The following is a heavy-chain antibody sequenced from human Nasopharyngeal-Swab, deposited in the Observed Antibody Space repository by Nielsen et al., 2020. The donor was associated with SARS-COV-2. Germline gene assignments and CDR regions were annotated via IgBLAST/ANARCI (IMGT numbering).Heavy chain of an antibody. CDR2: INPSGGST. V-gene: IGHV1-46*01. CDR3: ARDLTATVTTNYYYGMDV. Sequence: ASVKVSCKASGYTFTSYYMHWVRQAPGQGLEWMGIINPSGGSTSYAQKFQGRVTMTRDTSTSTVYMELSSLRSEDTAVYYCARDLTATVTTNYYYGMDVLGQGTTVTVSS. CDR1: GYTFTSYY. J-gene: IGHJ6*02. D-gene: IGHD4-17*01.